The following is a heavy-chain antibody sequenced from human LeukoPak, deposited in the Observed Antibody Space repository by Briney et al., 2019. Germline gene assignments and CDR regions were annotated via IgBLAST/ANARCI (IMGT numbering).Heavy chain of an antibody. CDR2: IYPDDSDT. CDR3: AIGGDSSTSCYRCFNY. Sequence: GESLKISCEGSGYSFTNYWIGWVRQMPGKVLEWMGIIYPDDSDTRYSPSFQGQVTISADKSIGTAYLQWSSLKASDTAMYYCAIGGDSSTSCYRCFNYWGQGTLVTVSS. D-gene: IGHD2-2*01. V-gene: IGHV5-51*01. CDR1: GYSFTNYW. J-gene: IGHJ4*02.